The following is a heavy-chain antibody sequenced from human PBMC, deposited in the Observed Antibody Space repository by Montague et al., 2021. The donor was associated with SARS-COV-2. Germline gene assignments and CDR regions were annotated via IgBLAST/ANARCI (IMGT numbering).Heavy chain of an antibody. CDR2: VRYNKGT. CDR1: GVSVTDYY. J-gene: IGHJ4*02. Sequence: SETLSLTCTVSGVSVTDYYWSWIRQPPGMGLEWVGDVRYNKGTNFNPSLKSRVAISVDTSKNQFSLILTSVTAADTALSYCVRHPHDDGFNGPPDFWDQGTLVTV. D-gene: IGHD2-8*01. CDR3: VRHPHDDGFNGPPDF. V-gene: IGHV4-59*08.